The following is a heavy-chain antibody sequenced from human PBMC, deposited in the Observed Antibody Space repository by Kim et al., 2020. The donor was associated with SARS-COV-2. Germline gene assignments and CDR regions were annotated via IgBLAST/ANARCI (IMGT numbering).Heavy chain of an antibody. Sequence: IDYADSVKGRFTISRDNAKNSLYLEMNSLRAEDTAVYYCARVGYVNGMDVWGQGTTVTVSS. CDR3: ARVGYVNGMDV. D-gene: IGHD3-16*01. CDR2: I. J-gene: IGHJ6*02. V-gene: IGHV3-48*01.